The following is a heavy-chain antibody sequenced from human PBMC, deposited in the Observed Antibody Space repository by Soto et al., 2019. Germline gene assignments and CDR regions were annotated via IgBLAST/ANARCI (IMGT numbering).Heavy chain of an antibody. CDR3: ARDNGYDAATLDY. V-gene: IGHV3-21*01. CDR2: ISSSSSNI. Sequence: PGGSLRLSCAASGFTFSTCSMNWVRRAPGKGLEWVSSISSSSSNIYYADSVKGRFTISRDNAKNSLYLQMNSLRADDTAVYYCARDNGYDAATLDYWGQGTLVTVSS. D-gene: IGHD5-12*01. J-gene: IGHJ4*02. CDR1: GFTFSTCS.